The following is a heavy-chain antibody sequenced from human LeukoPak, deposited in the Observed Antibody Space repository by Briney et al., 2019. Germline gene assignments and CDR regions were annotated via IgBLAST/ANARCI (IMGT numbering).Heavy chain of an antibody. CDR1: GFTFSNAW. CDR2: ISGGGGST. Sequence: GGSLRLSCAVSGFTFSNAWMYWVRQAPGMGLEWVSTISGGGGSTHYADSVKGRFTISRDNSKDTVFLQMNNLRAEDTAIYYCAREGGSCTSNSCSDYFDYWGQGTLVTVSP. J-gene: IGHJ4*02. D-gene: IGHD6-13*01. V-gene: IGHV3-23*01. CDR3: AREGGSCTSNSCSDYFDY.